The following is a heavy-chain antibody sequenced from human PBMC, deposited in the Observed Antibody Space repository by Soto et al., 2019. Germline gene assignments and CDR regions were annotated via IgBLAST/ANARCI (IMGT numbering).Heavy chain of an antibody. CDR3: AKDGKQHLVPFDYHRKEH. CDR1: GFTFSSYG. V-gene: IGHV3-30*18. J-gene: IGHJ4*03. Sequence: GGSLRLSCAASGFTFSSYGMHWVRQAPGKGLEWVAVISYDGSNKYYADSVKGRFTISRDNSKNTLYLQMNSLRAEDTAVYYCAKDGKQHLVPFDYHRKEHSGPGTPATAPS. D-gene: IGHD6-13*01. CDR2: ISYDGSNK.